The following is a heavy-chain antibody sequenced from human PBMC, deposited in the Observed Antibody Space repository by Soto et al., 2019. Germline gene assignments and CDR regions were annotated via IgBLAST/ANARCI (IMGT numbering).Heavy chain of an antibody. CDR1: GFTFSDYY. V-gene: IGHV3-11*01. CDR3: ARDGITIFGVPMNSAYYYMDV. CDR2: ISSSGSTI. Sequence: GGSLRLSCAASGFTFSDYYMSWIRQAPGKGLEWVSYISSSGSTIYYADSVKGRFTISGDNAKNSLYLQMNSLRAGDTAVYYCARDGITIFGVPMNSAYYYMDVWGKGTTVTVSS. J-gene: IGHJ6*03. D-gene: IGHD3-3*01.